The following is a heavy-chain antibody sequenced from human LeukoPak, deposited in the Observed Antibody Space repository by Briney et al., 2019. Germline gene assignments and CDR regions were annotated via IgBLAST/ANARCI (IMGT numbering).Heavy chain of an antibody. D-gene: IGHD5-12*01. V-gene: IGHV3-11*04. J-gene: IGHJ6*02. CDR3: AREGRVATIRGHYYYGMDA. Sequence: GGSLRLSCAASGFTFSDYYMSWIRQAPGKGLEWVSYISSSGSTIYYADSVKGRFTISRDNAKNSLCLQMNSLRAEDTAVYYCAREGRVATIRGHYYYGMDAWGQGTTVTVSS. CDR2: ISSSGSTI. CDR1: GFTFSDYY.